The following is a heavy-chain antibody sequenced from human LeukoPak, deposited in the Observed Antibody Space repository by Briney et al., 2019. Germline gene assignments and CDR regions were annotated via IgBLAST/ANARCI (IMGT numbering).Heavy chain of an antibody. CDR1: GGSFSGYY. CDR3: ARHGYYDSSGSHGGMDV. CDR2: INHSGST. J-gene: IGHJ6*02. D-gene: IGHD3-22*01. Sequence: SETLSLTCAVYGGSFSGYYWSWIRQPPGKGLEWIGEINHSGSTNYNPSLKSRVTISVDTSKNQFSLKLSSVTAADTAVYYCARHGYYDSSGSHGGMDVWGQGTTVTVSS. V-gene: IGHV4-34*01.